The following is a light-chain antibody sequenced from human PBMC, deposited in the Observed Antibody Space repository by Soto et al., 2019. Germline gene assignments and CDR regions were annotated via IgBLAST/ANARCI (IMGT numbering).Light chain of an antibody. CDR2: AAS. Sequence: DIQMTQSPSSLSASVGDRVTITCRASQTISSYLNWYQQKPGKAPKLLIYAASSLQSGVPSRFSGSGSGTDFTLTISSLQPEDFATDYCQQSHSIPYTFGQGKKLEIK. CDR3: QQSHSIPYT. V-gene: IGKV1-39*01. CDR1: QTISSY. J-gene: IGKJ2*01.